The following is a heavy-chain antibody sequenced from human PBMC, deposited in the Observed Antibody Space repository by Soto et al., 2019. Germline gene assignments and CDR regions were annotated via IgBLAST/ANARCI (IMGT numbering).Heavy chain of an antibody. Sequence: LSLTCSVSGGSIISYYWSWVRQAPGKVLEWIGYFSNSGSTNYNPSLKNRVSISADTSKNQFSLELTSVTAEDKAMYFCTRSHHNDPKVSYHGMDVRGQGTTVTVS. D-gene: IGHD3-16*01. V-gene: IGHV4-59*01. CDR1: GGSIISYY. CDR3: TRSHHNDPKVSYHGMDV. CDR2: FSNSGST. J-gene: IGHJ6*02.